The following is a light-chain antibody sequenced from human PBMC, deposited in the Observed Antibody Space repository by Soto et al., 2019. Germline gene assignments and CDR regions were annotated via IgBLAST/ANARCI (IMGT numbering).Light chain of an antibody. Sequence: DIQMTQSPSSLSASVGDRVTITCRASQSISSYLSWYQQRPGRAPKLLIYAASSLQGGVPSRFSGSGSGTDFTLTITSLQPEDVATYYCQQSYSIPYTFGQGTKLEIK. CDR1: QSISSY. V-gene: IGKV1-39*01. J-gene: IGKJ2*01. CDR2: AAS. CDR3: QQSYSIPYT.